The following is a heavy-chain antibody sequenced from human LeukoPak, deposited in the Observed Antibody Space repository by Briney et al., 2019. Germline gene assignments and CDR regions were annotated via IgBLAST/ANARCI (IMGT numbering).Heavy chain of an antibody. CDR1: GYSISSGYY. V-gene: IGHV4-38-2*01. J-gene: IGHJ4*02. Sequence: SETLSLTCAVSGYSISSGYYWGWIRQPPGKGLEWIGSIYHSGSTYYNPSLKSRVTISVDTSKNQFSLKLSSVTAADTAVYYCARHSRKDVLRYFDWLFAFDHWGQGTLVTVSS. CDR2: IYHSGST. CDR3: ARHSRKDVLRYFDWLFAFDH. D-gene: IGHD3-9*01.